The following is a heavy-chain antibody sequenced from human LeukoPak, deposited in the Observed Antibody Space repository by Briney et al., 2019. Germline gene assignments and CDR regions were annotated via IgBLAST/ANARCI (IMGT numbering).Heavy chain of an antibody. CDR3: ARDRDTAMGL. J-gene: IGHJ4*02. Sequence: GRSLRLSCAASGFTLSSYAMHWVRQAPGKGLEWVAIISYDGNDKYYTDSVKGRFTISRDKSKNTLYLQMNSLRAEDTAVYYCARDRDTAMGLWGQGTLVTVSS. CDR1: GFTLSSYA. V-gene: IGHV3-30-3*01. CDR2: ISYDGNDK. D-gene: IGHD5-18*01.